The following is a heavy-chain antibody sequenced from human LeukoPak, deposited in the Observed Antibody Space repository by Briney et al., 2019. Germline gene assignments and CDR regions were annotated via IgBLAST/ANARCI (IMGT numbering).Heavy chain of an antibody. D-gene: IGHD3-22*01. V-gene: IGHV1-2*06. CDR3: ARVKYYYDSSGYYFIDY. CDR1: GYTFTGYY. Sequence: ASVKVSCKASGYTFTGYYMHWVRQAPGQGLEWMGRINPNSGGTNYAQKFQGRVTMTRDTSISTVYMELSRLRSDDTAVYYCARVKYYYDSSGYYFIDYWGQGTLVTVSS. J-gene: IGHJ4*02. CDR2: INPNSGGT.